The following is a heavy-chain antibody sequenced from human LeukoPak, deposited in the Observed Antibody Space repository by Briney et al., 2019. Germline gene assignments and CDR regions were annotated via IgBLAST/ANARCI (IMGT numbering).Heavy chain of an antibody. D-gene: IGHD6-13*01. J-gene: IGHJ4*02. Sequence: PGGSLRLSCAASGFTFSSHWMNWVRLAPGKGLEWISYISRTGNSIYYADSVKGRFTISRDSAKNSLYLQMNSLRAGDTAVYYCARGPYSSNWYVDYWGQGTLVTVAS. V-gene: IGHV3-48*04. CDR2: ISRTGNSI. CDR1: GFTFSSHW. CDR3: ARGPYSSNWYVDY.